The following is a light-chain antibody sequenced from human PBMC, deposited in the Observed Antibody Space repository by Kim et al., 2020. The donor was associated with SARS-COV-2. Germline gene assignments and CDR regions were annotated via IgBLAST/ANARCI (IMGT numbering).Light chain of an antibody. V-gene: IGKV3-20*01. J-gene: IGKJ4*01. CDR2: GTS. Sequence: EIVLTQSPGTLSLSPGQGATLSCRASESVSSGNLAWYQQKPGQAPRLLIYGTSSRATGIPDRFSGGGSGTDFTLTISRLEPEDFAVYYCQQYGSSPLTFGGGTKVDIK. CDR1: ESVSSGN. CDR3: QQYGSSPLT.